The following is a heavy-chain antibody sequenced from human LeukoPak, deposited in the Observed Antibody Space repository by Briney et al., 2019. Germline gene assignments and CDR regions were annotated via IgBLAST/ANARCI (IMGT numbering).Heavy chain of an antibody. V-gene: IGHV4-39*01. CDR2: IYYSGST. CDR3: ARFLPRWGFDY. D-gene: IGHD7-27*01. CDR1: GGSISNSNYY. Sequence: PSETLSLTCTVSGGSISNSNYYWGWIRQPPGKGLEWVASIYYSGSTYYNPSLNSRVTISVDTSKSQFSLKMSSVTAADTAVYYCARFLPRWGFDYWGQGTLVTVSS. J-gene: IGHJ4*02.